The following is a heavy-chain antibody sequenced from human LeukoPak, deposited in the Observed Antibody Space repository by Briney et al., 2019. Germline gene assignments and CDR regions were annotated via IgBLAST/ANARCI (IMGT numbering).Heavy chain of an antibody. CDR2: IIPIFGTA. Sequence: GASVKVSCKASGGTFSSYAISWVRPAPGQGLEWMGGIIPIFGTANYAQKFQGRVTITMDESTSTAYMELSSLRSEDTAVYYCARDYYDSSGYRPYNWFDPWGQGTLVTVSS. D-gene: IGHD3-22*01. V-gene: IGHV1-69*05. CDR1: GGTFSSYA. CDR3: ARDYYDSSGYRPYNWFDP. J-gene: IGHJ5*02.